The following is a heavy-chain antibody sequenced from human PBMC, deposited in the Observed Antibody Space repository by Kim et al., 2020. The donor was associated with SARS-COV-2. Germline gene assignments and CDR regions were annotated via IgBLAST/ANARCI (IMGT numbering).Heavy chain of an antibody. CDR2: INHSGST. Sequence: SETLSLTCAVYGGSFSGYYWSWIRQPPGKGLEWIGEINHSGSTNYNPSLKSRVTISVDTSKNQFSLKLSSVTAADTAVYYCARGSLLWFGELLGGYYYYGMDVWGQGTTVTVSS. J-gene: IGHJ6*02. V-gene: IGHV4-34*01. CDR1: GGSFSGYY. D-gene: IGHD3-10*01. CDR3: ARGSLLWFGELLGGYYYYGMDV.